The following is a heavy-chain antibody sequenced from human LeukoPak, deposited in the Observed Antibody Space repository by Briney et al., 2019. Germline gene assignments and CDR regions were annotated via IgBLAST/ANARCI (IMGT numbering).Heavy chain of an antibody. CDR2: IYYSGST. CDR1: GGSISSYY. Sequence: PSETLSLTCTVSGGSISSYYWSWIRQPPGKGLEWIGYIYYSGSTNYNPSLKSRVTISVDTSKNQFSLKLSSVTAADTAVYYCARGGYDSSGYYLPPYYYYGMDVWGQGTTVTVSS. J-gene: IGHJ6*02. V-gene: IGHV4-59*12. CDR3: ARGGYDSSGYYLPPYYYYGMDV. D-gene: IGHD3-22*01.